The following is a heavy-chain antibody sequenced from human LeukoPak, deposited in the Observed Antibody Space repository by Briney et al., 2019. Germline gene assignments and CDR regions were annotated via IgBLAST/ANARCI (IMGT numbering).Heavy chain of an antibody. D-gene: IGHD2-2*01. V-gene: IGHV4-59*01. CDR3: ARALGYCSSTSCYGMDV. CDR2: IYYSGST. J-gene: IGHJ6*02. CDR1: GGSISSYY. Sequence: TSSETLPLTCTVSGGSISSYYWSWIRQPPGRGLEWIGYIYYSGSTNYTPSLKGRVTISVDTSKNQFSLKLSSVTAADTAVYYCARALGYCSSTSCYGMDVWGQGTTVTVSS.